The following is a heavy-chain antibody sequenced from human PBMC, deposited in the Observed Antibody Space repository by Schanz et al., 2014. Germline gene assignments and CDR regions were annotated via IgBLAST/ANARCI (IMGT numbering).Heavy chain of an antibody. V-gene: IGHV4-30-4*07. CDR1: GGSISSGGYT. CDR2: IYYRGST. CDR3: ARERDALDI. J-gene: IGHJ3*02. Sequence: QVQLQESGPGLVKPSETLSLTCAVSGGSISSGGYTWSWIRQPPGKGLEWIGYIYYRGSTYYNPSLKSRVTISTDMSRNQFSLRLKSVTAADTALYYCARERDALDIWGQGTMVIVSS.